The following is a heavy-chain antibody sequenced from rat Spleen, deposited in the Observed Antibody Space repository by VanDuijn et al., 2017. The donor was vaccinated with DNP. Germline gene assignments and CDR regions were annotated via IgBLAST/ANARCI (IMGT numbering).Heavy chain of an antibody. D-gene: IGHD1-4*01. CDR1: GYSITSSYR. CDR2: INSAGST. J-gene: IGHJ4*01. V-gene: IGHV3-3*01. Sequence: EVQLQESGPGLVKTSQSLSLTCSVTGYSITSSYRWNWIRKFPGNKLEWMVYINSAGSTNYNPSLKSRISITRDTSKNQFFLQVDSVTTEDTATYHCARWPGYNPPYAMDAWGQGTSVTVSS. CDR3: ARWPGYNPPYAMDA.